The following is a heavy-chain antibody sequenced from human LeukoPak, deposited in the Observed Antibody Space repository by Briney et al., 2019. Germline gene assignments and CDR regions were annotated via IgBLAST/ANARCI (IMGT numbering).Heavy chain of an antibody. CDR2: ISWNSNNI. CDR1: GFTFDDFA. Sequence: GRSLRLSCAASGFTFDDFAMHWVRQAPGKGLEWVSGISWNSNNIGYADSVKGRFTISRDNAKNSLYLQMNSRRAEDTALYYCAKDNRRRGYTYGYPEYWGQGTLVSVSS. D-gene: IGHD5-18*01. CDR3: AKDNRRRGYTYGYPEY. V-gene: IGHV3-9*01. J-gene: IGHJ4*02.